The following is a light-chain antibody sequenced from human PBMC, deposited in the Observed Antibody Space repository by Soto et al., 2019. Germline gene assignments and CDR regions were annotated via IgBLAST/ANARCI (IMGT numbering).Light chain of an antibody. CDR2: EVS. J-gene: IGLJ1*01. CDR1: SRDVGGYNY. V-gene: IGLV2-14*01. Sequence: QSVLTQPASVSGSPGQSISISCTGTSRDVGGYNYVSWYQQQPGKAPKLMIYEVSSRPSGVSDRFSGSKSGNTASLTISGLQAEDEADYYCSSYTSSTPYVFGTGTKVTVL. CDR3: SSYTSSTPYV.